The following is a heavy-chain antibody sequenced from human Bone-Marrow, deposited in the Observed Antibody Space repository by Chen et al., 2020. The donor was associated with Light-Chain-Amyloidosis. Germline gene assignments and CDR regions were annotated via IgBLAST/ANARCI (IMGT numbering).Heavy chain of an antibody. CDR2: ISAHGGVT. D-gene: IGHD4-4*01. Sequence: QARLVQSGAEVKKPGTSVKVSCKASGYRFTSYGLSWVRQAPGQGPEWLGWISAHGGVTSYAQKFQGRLSVTTDTSANIGYMELRRLTSDDTAVYYCARDWHSNYGDGHYFDNWGQGTLVSVSS. V-gene: IGHV1-18*01. CDR3: ARDWHSNYGDGHYFDN. CDR1: GYRFTSYG. J-gene: IGHJ4*02.